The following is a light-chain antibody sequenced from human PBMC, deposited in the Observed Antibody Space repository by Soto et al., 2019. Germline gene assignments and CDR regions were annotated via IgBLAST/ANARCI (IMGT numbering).Light chain of an antibody. CDR3: QQYGRSPGT. Sequence: EIVLTQSPGSLSFSPGERATLSCRASQSVTSNYLAWYQQKPGQAPRLLIFGASIRDTGIPDRFSGSGSWKDFTLTISRLEPEDFAVYYCQQYGRSPGTFGQGSKVDIX. V-gene: IGKV3-20*01. CDR1: QSVTSNY. CDR2: GAS. J-gene: IGKJ1*01.